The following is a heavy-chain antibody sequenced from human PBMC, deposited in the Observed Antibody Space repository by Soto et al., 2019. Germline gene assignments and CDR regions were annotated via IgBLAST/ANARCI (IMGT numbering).Heavy chain of an antibody. CDR1: GGTFSSYT. Sequence: QVQLVQSGAEVKKPGSSVKVSCKASGGTFSSYTISWVRQAPGQGLEWMGRIIPILCIAEYAQKFQGRVAIAADKSTSRGYIERSSLRSEVTAVYYCTRFRGSYGMDVWGQGTTVILSS. CDR2: IIPILCIA. V-gene: IGHV1-69*02. J-gene: IGHJ6*02. CDR3: TRFRGSYGMDV. D-gene: IGHD3-10*01.